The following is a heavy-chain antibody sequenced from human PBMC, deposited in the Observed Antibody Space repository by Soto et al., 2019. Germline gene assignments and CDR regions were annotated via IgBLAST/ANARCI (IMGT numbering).Heavy chain of an antibody. D-gene: IGHD3-16*01. CDR3: ARQADGRNGGNPYDI. CDR1: GGTFSSYA. Sequence: ASVKVSCRASGGTFSSYAISWVRQAPGQGLAWMGGMIPIFGTANYAQKFQGRVTITADKSTSTAYMELSSLRSEDTAVYYCARQADGRNGGNPYDISGQGTMVTLSS. J-gene: IGHJ3*02. CDR2: MIPIFGTA. V-gene: IGHV1-69*06.